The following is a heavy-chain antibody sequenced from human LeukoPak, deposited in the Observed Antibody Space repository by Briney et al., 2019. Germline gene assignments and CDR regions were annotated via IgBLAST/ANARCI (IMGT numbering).Heavy chain of an antibody. CDR3: ARPPQNYYDSSGYPGDY. CDR2: INAGNGNT. V-gene: IGHV1-3*01. J-gene: IGHJ4*02. D-gene: IGHD3-22*01. CDR1: GYTFTSYA. Sequence: ASVKVSCKASGYTFTSYAMHWVRQAPGQRLEWMGWINAGNGNTKYSQKFQGRVTITRDTSASTAYMELSSLRSEDTAVYYCARPPQNYYDSSGYPGDYWGQGTLVTVSS.